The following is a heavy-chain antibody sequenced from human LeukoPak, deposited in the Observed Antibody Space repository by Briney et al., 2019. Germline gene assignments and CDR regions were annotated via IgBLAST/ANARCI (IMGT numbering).Heavy chain of an antibody. Sequence: PGGSLRLSCAASGFTFSSYWMSWVRQAPGKGLEWVANIKQDGSEKYYVDSVEGRFTISRDNAKNSLYLQMNSLRAEDTAVYYCARPGYCSGDTCYVPFDYWGQGTLVTVSS. V-gene: IGHV3-7*01. J-gene: IGHJ4*02. CDR3: ARPGYCSGDTCYVPFDY. D-gene: IGHD2-15*01. CDR1: GFTFSSYW. CDR2: IKQDGSEK.